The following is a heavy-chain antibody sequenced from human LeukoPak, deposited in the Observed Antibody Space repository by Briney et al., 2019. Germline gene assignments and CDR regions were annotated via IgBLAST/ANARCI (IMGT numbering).Heavy chain of an antibody. V-gene: IGHV3-48*02. J-gene: IGHJ4*02. CDR3: ARAHYDSSGYYLFDY. CDR2: ISSSGSTI. CDR1: GFSFSSYS. Sequence: GGPLRLSCAASGFSFSSYSMNWVRQAPGKGLEWVSYISSSGSTIYYADSVKGRFTISRDNAKNSLYLQMNSLRDEDTAVYYCARAHYDSSGYYLFDYWGQGTLVTVSS. D-gene: IGHD3-22*01.